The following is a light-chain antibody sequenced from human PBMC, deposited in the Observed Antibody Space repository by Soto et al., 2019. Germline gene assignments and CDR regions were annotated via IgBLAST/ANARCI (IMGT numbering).Light chain of an antibody. Sequence: QAVVTQEPSLTVSPGGTVTLTCGSSTGAVTNGHYPYWFQQKPGQAPRTLIYDTTNRHSWTPARFSGSLLGGKAALTLSGAQSEDEAEYYCLLSYNGPYVVGTGTKVTVL. CDR2: DTT. CDR1: TGAVTNGHY. V-gene: IGLV7-46*01. CDR3: LLSYNGPYV. J-gene: IGLJ1*01.